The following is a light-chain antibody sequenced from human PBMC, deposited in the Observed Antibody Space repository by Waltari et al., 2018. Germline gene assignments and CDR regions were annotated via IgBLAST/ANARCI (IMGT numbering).Light chain of an antibody. V-gene: IGKV3-15*01. CDR2: GAS. CDR1: QSVTTN. J-gene: IGKJ2*01. Sequence: EIVMTQSPATLSVSPGERAILSCRASQSVTTNLAWYQQKPGQAPSLLIYGASTRATAIPARFSGSGSGTEFTLTISSLQSEDCAVYYCHQYNDGPPFNFGQGTKLEIK. CDR3: HQYNDGPPFN.